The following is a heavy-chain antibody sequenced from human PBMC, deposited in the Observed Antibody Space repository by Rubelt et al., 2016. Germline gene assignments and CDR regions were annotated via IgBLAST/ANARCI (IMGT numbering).Heavy chain of an antibody. J-gene: IGHJ4*02. CDR1: GGSFSGYY. V-gene: IGHV4-34*01. Sequence: QVQLQQWGAGLLKPSETLSLTCAVYGGSFSGYYWSWIRQPPGKGLEWSGEINHSGSTNYNPSVNVAVTHEGETSRNQFSLKRSSVTAAETAVDYCARGTIFGVVIIRDHYIDYWGQGTLVTVSS. CDR2: INHSGST. D-gene: IGHD3-3*01. CDR3: ARGTIFGVVIIRDHYIDY.